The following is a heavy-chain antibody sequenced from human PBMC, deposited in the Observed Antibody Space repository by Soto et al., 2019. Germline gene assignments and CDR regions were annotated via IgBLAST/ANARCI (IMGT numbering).Heavy chain of an antibody. CDR1: GYTFTNFG. J-gene: IGHJ4*02. D-gene: IGHD2-15*01. CDR2: ISAYSGNT. V-gene: IGHV1-18*01. Sequence: QVQLVQSGAEVKKPGASVKVSCKASGYTFTNFGISWVRQAPGQGLEWMGWISAYSGNTNYAQKFQVRVTMTRDTFTSRAYMELRGMGPDDRALYSCPGEGTPTDYWGEGNLVTVSS. CDR3: PGEGTPTDY.